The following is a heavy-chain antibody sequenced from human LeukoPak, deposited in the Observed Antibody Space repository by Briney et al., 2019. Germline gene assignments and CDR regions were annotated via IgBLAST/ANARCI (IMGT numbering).Heavy chain of an antibody. Sequence: SETLSLTCTVSGGSISRYYWSWIRQPAAKGREGIGRPYTSGSTNYNPSLKSRVTMSVDTSKNQFSLKLSSVTAADTAVYYCARSRGDSGWYPWYFDLWGRGTLVTVSS. J-gene: IGHJ2*01. CDR2: PYTSGST. CDR3: ARSRGDSGWYPWYFDL. CDR1: GGSISRYY. V-gene: IGHV4-4*07. D-gene: IGHD6-19*01.